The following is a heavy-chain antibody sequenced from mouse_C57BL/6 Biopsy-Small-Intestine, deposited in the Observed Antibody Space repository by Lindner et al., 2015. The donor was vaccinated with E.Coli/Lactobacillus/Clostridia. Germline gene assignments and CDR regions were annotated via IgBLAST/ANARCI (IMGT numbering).Heavy chain of an antibody. J-gene: IGHJ1*03. CDR1: GYTFTDHY. Sequence: VQLQESGPELVKPGTSVKMSCKASGYTFTDHYIHWVKQSHGKSLEWIGYIYPNNGGNGSKQKFKGKTTLTVDKSSSTAYMELRSLTSEDSAVYYCARDYGSSPFWYYDVWGTGTTVTVSS. V-gene: IGHV1-34*01. D-gene: IGHD1-1*01. CDR2: IYPNNGGN. CDR3: ARDYGSSPFWYYDV.